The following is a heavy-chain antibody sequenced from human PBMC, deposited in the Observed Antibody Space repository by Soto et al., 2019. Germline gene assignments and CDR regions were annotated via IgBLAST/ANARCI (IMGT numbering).Heavy chain of an antibody. CDR1: GGSISGYY. D-gene: IGHD3-9*01. V-gene: IGHV4-59*01. CDR3: ARVYTTGHLDY. CDR2: VYYSGST. J-gene: IGHJ4*02. Sequence: SATLSLTCTVSGGSISGYYWNWVRQPPGKGLEWIGSVYYSGSTNYNPSLKSRVAMSVDMSKNQFSLNLTSVTAADTAVYYCARVYTTGHLDYWGRGTLVTVSS.